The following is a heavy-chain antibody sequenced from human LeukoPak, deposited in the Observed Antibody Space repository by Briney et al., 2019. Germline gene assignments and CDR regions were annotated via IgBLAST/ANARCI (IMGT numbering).Heavy chain of an antibody. CDR3: ARDFVTAGGTDY. CDR1: GCTFTSYG. Sequence: ASVKVSCKASGCTFTSYGINSVRQAPGQGLEWMGWICAYNNRTDYAQELQGRVTMTTDTSTSTAYMELKSLRSDETAVYYCARDFVTAGGTDYWGQGTLVTVSS. D-gene: IGHD6-13*01. CDR2: ICAYNNRT. J-gene: IGHJ4*02. V-gene: IGHV1-18*01.